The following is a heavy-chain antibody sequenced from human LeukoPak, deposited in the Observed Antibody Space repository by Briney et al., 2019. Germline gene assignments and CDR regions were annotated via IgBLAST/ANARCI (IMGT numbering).Heavy chain of an antibody. CDR1: AYSISSGYY. CDR3: VRERRIVWSTDY. Sequence: SETLSLTCTVSAYSISSGYYWGWIRQPPGKGLECIGTIYHSGSTYYNPSLKSRVTISGDTSKNQFSLNLTTVTAADTALYFCVRERRIVWSTDYWGQGALVIVSS. J-gene: IGHJ4*02. V-gene: IGHV4-38-2*02. CDR2: IYHSGST. D-gene: IGHD1-26*01.